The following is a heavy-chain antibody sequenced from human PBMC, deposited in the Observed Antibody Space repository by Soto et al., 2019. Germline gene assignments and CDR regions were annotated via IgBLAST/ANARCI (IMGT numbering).Heavy chain of an antibody. CDR3: ARDRRYYDSSGYHNWYFDL. D-gene: IGHD3-22*01. V-gene: IGHV1-69*13. CDR1: GGTFSSYA. Sequence: SVKVSCKASGGTFSSYAISWVRQAPGQGLEWMGGIIPIFGTANYAQKFQGRVTITADESTSTAYMELSSLRSEDTAVYYCARDRRYYDSSGYHNWYFDLWGRGTLVTVSS. CDR2: IIPIFGTA. J-gene: IGHJ2*01.